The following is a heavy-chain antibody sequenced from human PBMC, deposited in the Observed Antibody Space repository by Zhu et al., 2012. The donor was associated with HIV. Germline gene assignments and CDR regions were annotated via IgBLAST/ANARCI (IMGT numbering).Heavy chain of an antibody. D-gene: IGHD3-10*01. J-gene: IGHJ3*02. Sequence: QVQLQQWGAGLLKPSETLSLTCAVYGGSFSGYHWSWIRQPPGKGLEWIGEINHSGSTNYNPSLKSRVTISVDTSKNQFSLKLSSVTAADTAVYYCARGELAMVRGLFAIWGQGTMVTV. CDR1: GGSFSGYH. V-gene: IGHV4-34*01. CDR3: ARGELAMVRGLFAI. CDR2: INHSGST.